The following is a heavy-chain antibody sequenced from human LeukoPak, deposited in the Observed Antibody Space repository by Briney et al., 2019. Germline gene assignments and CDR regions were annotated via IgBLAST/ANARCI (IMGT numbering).Heavy chain of an antibody. J-gene: IGHJ4*02. CDR2: INNDGRST. CDR1: GFTFSSYW. V-gene: IGHV3-74*01. CDR3: ARVRWGGLYYFDY. Sequence: PGGSLRLSCAASGFTFSSYWMHWARQAPGKGLVGVSRINNDGRSTNYADSVKGRFTISRDNAKNTLYLQMNSLRAEDTAVYYCARVRWGGLYYFDYWGQGTLVTVSS. D-gene: IGHD3-16*01.